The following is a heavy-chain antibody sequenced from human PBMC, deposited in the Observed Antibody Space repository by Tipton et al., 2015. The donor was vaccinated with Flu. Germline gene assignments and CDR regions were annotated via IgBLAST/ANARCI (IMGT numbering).Heavy chain of an antibody. CDR1: GYSISIGYY. D-gene: IGHD3-16*01. V-gene: IGHV4-38-2*02. CDR2: IYHSGGT. J-gene: IGHJ4*02. Sequence: TLSLTCTVSGYSISIGYYWGWSRQPPGKGLEWVGSIYHSGGTYYNPSLKSRVTISVDTSKNQFSLKLSSVTAADTAVYYCARGRMITFGEVTNFDYWGQGTLVTVSS. CDR3: ARGRMITFGEVTNFDY.